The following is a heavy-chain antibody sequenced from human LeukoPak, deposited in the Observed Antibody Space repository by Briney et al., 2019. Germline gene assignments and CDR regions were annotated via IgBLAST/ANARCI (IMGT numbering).Heavy chain of an antibody. J-gene: IGHJ4*02. V-gene: IGHV3-33*08. CDR2: IWYDGSHQ. CDR3: VRDLEYSSSWYRGIDY. Sequence: PGGSLRLSCAAYGFSFSTYGMHWVRQAPGKGLESVAVIWYDGSHQYYADSVKGRFTISRDNSKNTLYLQMNSLRAEDTAVYYCVRDLEYSSSWYRGIDYWGQGTLVTVSS. D-gene: IGHD6-13*01. CDR1: GFSFSTYG.